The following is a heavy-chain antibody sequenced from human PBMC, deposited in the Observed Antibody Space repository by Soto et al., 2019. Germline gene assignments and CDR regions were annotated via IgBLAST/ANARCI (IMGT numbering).Heavy chain of an antibody. CDR2: ISGSGGST. CDR1: GFTFSSYA. D-gene: IGHD1-7*01. Sequence: PGVSLRLSFAASGFTFSSYAMSWVRQAPGKGLEWVSAISGSGGSTYYADSVKGRFTISRDNSKNTLYLQMNSLRAEDTAVYYCAHPVPYNWNYEDAFDIWGQGTMVTVSS. J-gene: IGHJ3*02. V-gene: IGHV3-23*01. CDR3: AHPVPYNWNYEDAFDI.